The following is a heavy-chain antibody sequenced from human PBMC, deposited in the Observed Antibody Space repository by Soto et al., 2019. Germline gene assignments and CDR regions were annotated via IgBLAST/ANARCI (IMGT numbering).Heavy chain of an antibody. D-gene: IGHD5-12*01. Sequence: PSETLSLTCAISGGSISSSNWWSWVRQPPGKGLEWIGEIYHSGSTNYNPSLESRVTISVDKSKNQFSLKLSSVTAADTAVYYCARARGYSGYDSDYWGQGTLVTVSS. CDR2: IYHSGST. J-gene: IGHJ4*02. CDR1: GGSISSSNW. CDR3: ARARGYSGYDSDY. V-gene: IGHV4-4*02.